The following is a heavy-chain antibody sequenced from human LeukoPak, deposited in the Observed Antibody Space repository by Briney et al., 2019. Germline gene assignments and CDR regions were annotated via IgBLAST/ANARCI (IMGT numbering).Heavy chain of an antibody. V-gene: IGHV3-7*01. D-gene: IGHD2-2*01. J-gene: IGHJ5*02. CDR1: GFTFSSYW. CDR3: AKRGIYQNWFDP. CDR2: IEQDGSEK. Sequence: GGSLRLSCAASGFTFSSYWMSWVRQAPGKGLEWVANIEQDGSEKYYVDSVKGRFTISRDNAKNSLYLQMNSLRAEDAAVYYCAKRGIYQNWFDPWGQGTLVTVSS.